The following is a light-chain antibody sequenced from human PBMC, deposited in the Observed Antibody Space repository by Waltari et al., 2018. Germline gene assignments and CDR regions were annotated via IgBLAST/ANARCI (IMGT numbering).Light chain of an antibody. CDR1: NIGGYS. V-gene: IGLV3-21*04. CDR2: YDN. CDR3: QVSDSTTDLVI. J-gene: IGLJ2*01. Sequence: SYVLTQPPSVSVAPGETSRITCGGDNIGGYSVHWYQPKPGQAPVLVLYYDNDRPSGIPERFSGSNFGNTATLTISRVEAGDEADYYCQVSDSTTDLVIFGGGTKLTVL.